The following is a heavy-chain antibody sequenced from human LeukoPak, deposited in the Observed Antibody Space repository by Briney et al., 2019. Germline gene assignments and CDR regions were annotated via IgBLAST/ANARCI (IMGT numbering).Heavy chain of an antibody. CDR2: ISDSGNT. CDR1: GFTLSSYA. J-gene: IGHJ4*02. CDR3: AKAPVTTCRGAYCYPFDY. D-gene: IGHD2-21*01. Sequence: GESLGLSCAASGFTLSSYAMSWVRQAPGKGLEWVSAISDSGNTYHADSVKGRFTISRDSSKNTLFLQMNRLRPEDAAVYYCAKAPVTTCRGAYCYPFDYWGQGTLVTVSS. V-gene: IGHV3-23*01.